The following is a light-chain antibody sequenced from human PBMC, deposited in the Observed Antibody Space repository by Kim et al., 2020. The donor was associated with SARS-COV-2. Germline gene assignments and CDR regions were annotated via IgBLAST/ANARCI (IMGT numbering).Light chain of an antibody. CDR3: QHYNSYPYT. V-gene: IGKV1-5*01. Sequence: ASVGDRVTITCRASQIISTWLAWYQQKTGKAPKLLIYEASTLESGVPSRFSGSGSGTEFSLTISSLQPDDFATYYCQHYNSYPYTFGQGTKVDIK. CDR2: EAS. J-gene: IGKJ2*01. CDR1: QIISTW.